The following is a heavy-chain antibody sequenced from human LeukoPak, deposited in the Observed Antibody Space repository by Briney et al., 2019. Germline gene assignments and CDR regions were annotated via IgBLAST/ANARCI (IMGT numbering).Heavy chain of an antibody. J-gene: IGHJ4*02. CDR3: AKGRYLLRNTFFDS. CDR1: GYSISSGHY. D-gene: IGHD1-26*01. Sequence: SETLSLTCTVSGYSISSGHYWGWIRQPPGKGLEWISNIHHSGSTSYNPSLKSRVSISVDTSKNQFSLKMTSVTAADTAVYFCAKGRYLLRNTFFDSWGQGPLVTVSS. CDR2: IHHSGST. V-gene: IGHV4-38-2*02.